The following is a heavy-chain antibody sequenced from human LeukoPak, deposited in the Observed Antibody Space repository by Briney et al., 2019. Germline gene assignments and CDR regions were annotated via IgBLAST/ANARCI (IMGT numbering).Heavy chain of an antibody. V-gene: IGHV3-30*02. CDR2: IRTDGSDK. J-gene: IGHJ5*02. CDR3: ATWGPLNNDFWSGYLDH. CDR1: GFIFSNFG. D-gene: IGHD3-3*01. Sequence: GSLRLSCAASGFIFSNFGMHWVRQAPNKGLEWVTFIRTDGSDKYYAGSVKGRFSISRDNSKNTLYLQMNSLRPDDTAVYYCATWGPLNNDFWSGYLDHWGQGTLVTVSS.